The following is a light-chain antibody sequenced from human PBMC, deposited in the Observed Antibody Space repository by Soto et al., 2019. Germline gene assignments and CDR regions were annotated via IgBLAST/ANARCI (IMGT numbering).Light chain of an antibody. CDR2: DTS. CDR3: QEYIQWPPGM. J-gene: IGKJ1*01. CDR1: QFVSSR. V-gene: IGKV3-15*01. Sequence: DIVVTQSPATLSASPGERVTLSCRASQFVSSRLAWYQHRPGQVPRLLIYDTSTRAPGISARFSGSGSGTEFTLTLSSLQSEDFAVYYCQEYIQWPPGMFGPGTTVDIK.